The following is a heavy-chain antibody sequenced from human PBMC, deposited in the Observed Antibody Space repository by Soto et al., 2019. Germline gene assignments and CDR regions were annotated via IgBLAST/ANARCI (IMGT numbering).Heavy chain of an antibody. J-gene: IGHJ5*02. D-gene: IGHD3-10*02. CDR3: ARSVDPLRRTVRTAVGMFDP. Sequence: QVQLVESGGGVVQPGRSLRLSCAASGFTFSGYGMHWVRQAPGKGLEWVAVISYDGSNKYYADSVKGRFTISRDNSKNTLYLQMTGLRAEDTAVYYCARSVDPLRRTVRTAVGMFDPWGQGSLVTVSS. CDR1: GFTFSGYG. CDR2: ISYDGSNK. V-gene: IGHV3-30*03.